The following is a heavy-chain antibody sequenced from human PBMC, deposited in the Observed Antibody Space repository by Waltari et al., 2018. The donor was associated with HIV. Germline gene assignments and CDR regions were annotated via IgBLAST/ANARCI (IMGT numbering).Heavy chain of an antibody. CDR2: SRSKPHGGTT. V-gene: IGHV3-49*04. CDR3: IRNQVFYFDY. D-gene: IGHD3-10*01. Sequence: EVQLVESGGGLAQPGRSLRLSCLGSGFNFAASSASWVRQAQGXRLEWVGVSRSKPHGGTTEYAASVKGRFSSSRDDSNNIAYLQMNSLTVEDTAVYYCIRNQVFYFDYWGQGALVTVSS. CDR1: GFNFAASS. J-gene: IGHJ4*02.